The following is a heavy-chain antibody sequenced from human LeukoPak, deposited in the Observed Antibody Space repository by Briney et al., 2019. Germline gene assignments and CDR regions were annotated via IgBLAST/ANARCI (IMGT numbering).Heavy chain of an antibody. CDR1: GFAFSSYA. V-gene: IGHV3-69-1*01. CDR3: ARDRGYSGYAHGY. J-gene: IGHJ4*02. Sequence: GGSLRLSCEASGFAFSSYALGWIRQAPGKGLEWVSSILNSSYIFYSDSVRGRFTISRDNFKNSQYLQMNNLRADDTAVYYCARDRGYSGYAHGYWGLGTLVTVSS. CDR2: ILNSSYI. D-gene: IGHD5-12*01.